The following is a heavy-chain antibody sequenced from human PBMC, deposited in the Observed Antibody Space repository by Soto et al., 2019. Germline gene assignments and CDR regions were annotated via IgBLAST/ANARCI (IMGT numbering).Heavy chain of an antibody. CDR2: ISAYNGNT. V-gene: IGHV1-18*01. CDR1: GCTFARSG. Sequence: GASVMVSCEAWGCTFARSGISWVRQAPGQGLEWMGWISAYNGNTNYAQKLQGRVTMTTDTSTGTAYMELRSLRSDDTAVYSCAAGNSRGWYHYHAMDVWG. D-gene: IGHD6-25*01. CDR3: AAGNSRGWYHYHAMDV. J-gene: IGHJ6*02.